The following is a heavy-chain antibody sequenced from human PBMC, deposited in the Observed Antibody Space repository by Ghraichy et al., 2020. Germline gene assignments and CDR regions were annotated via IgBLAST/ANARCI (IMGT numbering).Heavy chain of an antibody. CDR2: INHSGGT. D-gene: IGHD3/OR15-3a*01. V-gene: IGHV4-34*01. CDR3: ARHHDGVDWAADDY. J-gene: IGHJ4*02. CDR1: GGPLSGYF. Sequence: SETLSLTCAVYGGPLSGYFWSWSRQPPGKGLEWIGEINHSGGTNYNPSLKSRVYISIDTSKNQFSLKMNSVTAADTAVYYCARHHDGVDWAADDYWGQGTLVTVSS.